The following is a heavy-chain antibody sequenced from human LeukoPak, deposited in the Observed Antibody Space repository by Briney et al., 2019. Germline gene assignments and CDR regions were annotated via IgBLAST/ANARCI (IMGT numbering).Heavy chain of an antibody. J-gene: IGHJ4*02. D-gene: IGHD1-26*01. V-gene: IGHV3-33*06. CDR3: AKVDSGSYYGSFVY. CDR2: IWYDGSNK. Sequence: GGSLRLSCAASGFTFSSYGMHWVRQAPGKGLEWVAVIWYDGSNKYYADSVKGRFTISRDNSKNTLYLQMNSLRAEDTAVYYCAKVDSGSYYGSFVYWGQGTLVTVSS. CDR1: GFTFSSYG.